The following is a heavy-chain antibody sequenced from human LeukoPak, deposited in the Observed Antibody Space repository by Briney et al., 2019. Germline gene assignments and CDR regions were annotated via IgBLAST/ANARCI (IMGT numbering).Heavy chain of an antibody. J-gene: IGHJ4*02. CDR2: ISSSSSTI. CDR3: ARDPYSYGYLSDY. Sequence: GGSLRLSCAASGFTFSSYSMNWVRQAPGKGLEWVSYISSSSSTIYYADSVKGRFTISRDNAKNSLYLQMNSLRAEDTAVYYCARDPYSYGYLSDYWGQGTLVTVSS. V-gene: IGHV3-48*04. D-gene: IGHD5-18*01. CDR1: GFTFSSYS.